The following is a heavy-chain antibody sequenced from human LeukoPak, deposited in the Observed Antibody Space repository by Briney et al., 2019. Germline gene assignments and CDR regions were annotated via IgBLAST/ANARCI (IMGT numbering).Heavy chain of an antibody. CDR3: ARGRGVVISAFDI. J-gene: IGHJ3*02. Sequence: AGGSLRLSCAASGFTFDDYAMHWVRQAPGKGLEWVSGISWNSGSIGYADSVKGRFTISRDNAKNSLYLQMNSLRAEDTALYYCARGRGVVISAFDIWGQGTMVTVSS. CDR1: GFTFDDYA. V-gene: IGHV3-9*01. D-gene: IGHD3-22*01. CDR2: ISWNSGSI.